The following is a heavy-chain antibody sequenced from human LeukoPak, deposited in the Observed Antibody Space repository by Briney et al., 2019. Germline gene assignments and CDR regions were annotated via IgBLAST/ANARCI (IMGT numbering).Heavy chain of an antibody. CDR3: ARGPRGGNWNEALDY. V-gene: IGHV5-51*01. D-gene: IGHD1-1*01. CDR1: GYSFTTYW. CDR2: FFPGDSDT. J-gene: IGHJ4*02. Sequence: GESLKISCKASGYSFTTYWIGWVRQMPGKGLEWMGMFFPGDSDTRKSPSFQDQVTLSADKSLTTAYLQWRSLRDSDTALYYCARGPRGGNWNEALDYWGQGTLVTVSS.